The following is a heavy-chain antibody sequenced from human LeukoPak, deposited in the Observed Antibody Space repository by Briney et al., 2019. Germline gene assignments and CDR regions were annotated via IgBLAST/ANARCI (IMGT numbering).Heavy chain of an antibody. CDR3: AKSLGYCSGGSCYVERGYYYGMDV. J-gene: IGHJ6*02. V-gene: IGHV3-23*01. D-gene: IGHD2-15*01. CDR2: ISGSGGST. Sequence: GGSLRLSCAASGFTFSSYAMSWVRQAPGKGLEWVSAISGSGGSTYYADSVKGRFTISRDNSKNTLYLQMNSLRAEDTAVYYCAKSLGYCSGGSCYVERGYYYGMDVWGQGTTVTVS. CDR1: GFTFSSYA.